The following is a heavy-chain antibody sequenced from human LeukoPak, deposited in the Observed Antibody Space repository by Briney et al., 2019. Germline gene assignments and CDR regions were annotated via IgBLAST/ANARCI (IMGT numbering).Heavy chain of an antibody. CDR1: GYTFSGYD. V-gene: IGHV1-2*02. CDR3: AREWSGSGYYPRNWFDP. CDR2: INPNSGGT. D-gene: IGHD3-22*01. Sequence: ASVKVSCKASGYTFSGYDMHWVRQAPGQGLEWMGWINPNSGGTNYAQKVQGRVTMTRDTSISTAYMELSRLRSDDTAVYYCAREWSGSGYYPRNWFDPWGQGTLVTVSS. J-gene: IGHJ5*02.